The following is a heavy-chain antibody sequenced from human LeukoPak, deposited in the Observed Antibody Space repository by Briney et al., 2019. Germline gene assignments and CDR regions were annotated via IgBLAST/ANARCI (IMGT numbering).Heavy chain of an antibody. D-gene: IGHD5-18*01. J-gene: IGHJ4*02. CDR2: INPNSGGT. CDR1: GYTFTGYF. CDR3: ARDGYSYGIFDY. Sequence: GASVKVSCKASGYTFTGYFVHWVRQAPGQGLEWMGLINPNSGGTNYAQKFQGRVTMTRDTSINTVYMELSRLRSDDTAAYYCARDGYSYGIFDYWGQGTLVTVSS. V-gene: IGHV1-2*02.